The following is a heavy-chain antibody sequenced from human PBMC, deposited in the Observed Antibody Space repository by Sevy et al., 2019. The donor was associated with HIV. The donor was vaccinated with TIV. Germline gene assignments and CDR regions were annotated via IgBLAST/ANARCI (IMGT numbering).Heavy chain of an antibody. CDR3: AKDRKVLLVVYAIPFDVFDI. CDR2: IRYDGSNE. CDR1: VFTFSNHA. V-gene: IGHV3-30*02. D-gene: IGHD2-8*02. Sequence: GGSLRLSCAASVFTFSNHAMHWVRQAPGKGLEWVAFIRYDGSNEYYADSVKGRFTISRDNSKNTLYLQMNSLRPEDTAVYYCAKDRKVLLVVYAIPFDVFDIWGQGTMVTVSS. J-gene: IGHJ3*02.